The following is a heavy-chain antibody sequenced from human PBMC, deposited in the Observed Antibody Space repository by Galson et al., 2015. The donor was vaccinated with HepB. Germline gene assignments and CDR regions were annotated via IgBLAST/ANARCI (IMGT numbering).Heavy chain of an antibody. CDR1: GYTFTSYY. Sequence: SVKVSCKASGYTFTSYYMHWVRQAPGQGLEWMGIINPSGGSTSYAQKFQGRVTMTRDTSTSTVYMELSSLRSEDTAVYYCAPSTTVTTAFDIWGQGAMVTVSP. J-gene: IGHJ3*02. D-gene: IGHD4-17*01. CDR2: INPSGGST. V-gene: IGHV1-46*01. CDR3: APSTTVTTAFDI.